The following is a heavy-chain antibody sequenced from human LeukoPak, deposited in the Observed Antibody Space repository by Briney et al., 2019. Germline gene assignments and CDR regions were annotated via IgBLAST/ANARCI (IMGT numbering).Heavy chain of an antibody. V-gene: IGHV5-51*01. Sequence: GESLKISCKGSGYSFTSYWIGWVRQMPGKGLEWMGIIYPGDSDTSYSPSFQGQVTISADKSISTAYLQWSSLKASDTAMYYCARPRRYYDRDDAFDIWGQGTMVTVSS. J-gene: IGHJ3*02. CDR1: GYSFTSYW. D-gene: IGHD3-22*01. CDR3: ARPRRYYDRDDAFDI. CDR2: IYPGDSDT.